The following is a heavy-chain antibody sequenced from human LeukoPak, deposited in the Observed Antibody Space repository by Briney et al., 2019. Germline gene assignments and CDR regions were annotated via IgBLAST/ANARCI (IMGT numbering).Heavy chain of an antibody. Sequence: GGSLRLSCTASGLSLNNYAMSWVRQAPGKGLEWVANIKQDGSEKYYVDSVKGRFTISRDNAKNPLYLQMNSLRAEDTAVYYCARVVYDRDAFDIWGQGTMVTVSS. V-gene: IGHV3-7*01. CDR2: IKQDGSEK. D-gene: IGHD3-22*01. J-gene: IGHJ3*02. CDR1: GLSLNNYA. CDR3: ARVVYDRDAFDI.